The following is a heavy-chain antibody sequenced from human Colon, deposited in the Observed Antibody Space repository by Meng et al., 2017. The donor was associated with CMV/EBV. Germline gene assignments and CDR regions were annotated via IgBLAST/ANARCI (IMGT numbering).Heavy chain of an antibody. Sequence: SETLSLTCTVSGGSISSSSYYWGWIRQPPGKGLEWIGSIYYSGSTYYNPSLKSRFTISVDTSKNQFSLKLSSVTAADTAVYYCASPPRGVVVPAAILSHDAFDIWGQGTMVTVSS. J-gene: IGHJ3*02. CDR3: ASPPRGVVVPAAILSHDAFDI. D-gene: IGHD2-2*01. CDR1: GGSISSSSYY. CDR2: IYYSGST. V-gene: IGHV4-39*07.